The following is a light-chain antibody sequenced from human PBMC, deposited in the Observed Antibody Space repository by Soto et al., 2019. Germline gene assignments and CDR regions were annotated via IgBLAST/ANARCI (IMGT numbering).Light chain of an antibody. J-gene: IGKJ5*01. V-gene: IGKV3-20*01. CDR3: QQYGRT. Sequence: EIVLTQSPGTLSLSPGERGTLSCRASQSISTTYLAWYQQKPGQAPRLLIYGASSRATGIPDRFSGSGSGTDFTLTISRLEPEDLAVYYCQQYGRTFGQGTRLEIK. CDR1: QSISTTY. CDR2: GAS.